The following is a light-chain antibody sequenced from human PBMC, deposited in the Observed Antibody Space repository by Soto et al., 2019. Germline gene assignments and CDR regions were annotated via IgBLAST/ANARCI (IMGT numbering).Light chain of an antibody. CDR3: LQHNSYPLS. CDR2: GAS. J-gene: IGKJ4*01. V-gene: IGKV1-17*03. CDR1: QGISHY. Sequence: DIQMTQSPSAMSASVGDRVTITCRASQGISHYLAWFQQRPGQVPKRLIYGASTLQSGVPSRFSGSGSGTEFTLTISSLQPEDVGTYYCLQHNSYPLSFGGGTKVDIK.